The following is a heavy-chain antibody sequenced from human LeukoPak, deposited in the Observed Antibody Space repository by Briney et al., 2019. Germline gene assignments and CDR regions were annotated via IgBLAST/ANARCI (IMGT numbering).Heavy chain of an antibody. CDR1: GHTFSSYG. D-gene: IGHD3-10*01. Sequence: ASVKVSCKASGHTFSSYGISWVRQAPGQGLEWMGLISAYNGNTNYAQKFQGRVTITEDESTSTAYMELSSLRSEDTAVYYCARCYGSGTPGEAFDIWGQGTMVTVSS. J-gene: IGHJ3*02. CDR3: ARCYGSGTPGEAFDI. CDR2: ISAYNGNT. V-gene: IGHV1-18*01.